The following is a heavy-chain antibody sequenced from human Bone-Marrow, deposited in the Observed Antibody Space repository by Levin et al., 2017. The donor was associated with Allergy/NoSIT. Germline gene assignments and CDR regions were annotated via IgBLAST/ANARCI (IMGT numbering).Heavy chain of an antibody. Sequence: PGGSLRLSCEASGFTFRNYWMSWVRQAPGKGLEWVAEIKPDGNDKYYEGSVKGRFTISRDNAKNSLYLQMNSLRTEDTAVYFCATVEVGADWGQGTLVTVSS. CDR3: ATVEVGAD. CDR1: GFTFRNYW. V-gene: IGHV3-7*02. D-gene: IGHD4/OR15-4a*01. J-gene: IGHJ4*02. CDR2: IKPDGNDK.